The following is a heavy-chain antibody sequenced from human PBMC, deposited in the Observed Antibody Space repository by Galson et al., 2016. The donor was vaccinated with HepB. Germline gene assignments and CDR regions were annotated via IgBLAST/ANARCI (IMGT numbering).Heavy chain of an antibody. V-gene: IGHV3-13*01. Sequence: SLRLSCAASGFTFSNYNMHWVRQSTGKGLEWVSGIGTAGDTNYSGSVKGRFTISRENGKNSFYLQMNNLRAGDTAVYYCAREYCSNTSCREAAYYSFFMAVWGQGTTVTVSS. J-gene: IGHJ6*02. CDR3: AREYCSNTSCREAAYYSFFMAV. CDR2: IGTAGDT. D-gene: IGHD2-2*01. CDR1: GFTFSNYN.